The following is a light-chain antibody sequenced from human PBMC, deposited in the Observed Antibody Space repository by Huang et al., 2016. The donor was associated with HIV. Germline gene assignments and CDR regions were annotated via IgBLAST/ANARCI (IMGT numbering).Light chain of an antibody. CDR3: QQYNNWLVIT. J-gene: IGKJ5*01. V-gene: IGKV3-15*01. CDR1: KSVSSN. CDR2: GAS. Sequence: EIVMTQSPATLSVSLGERATLSCRASKSVSSNLAWYQQKPGQAPRLLSYGASTRATGSPARCSGSGSGTEFTLTISSRQSEDFAVYYCQQYNNWLVITFGQGTRLEIK.